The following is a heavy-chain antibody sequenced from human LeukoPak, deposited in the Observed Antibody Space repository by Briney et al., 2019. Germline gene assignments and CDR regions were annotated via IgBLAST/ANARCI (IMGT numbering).Heavy chain of an antibody. J-gene: IGHJ4*02. Sequence: ASVKVSCKASGGTFSSYAISWVRQAPGQGLEWMGGIIPIFGTANYAQKLQGRVTMTTDTSTSTAYMELRSLRSDDTAVYYCARVGEVVPAASFDYWGQGTLVTVSS. CDR1: GGTFSSYA. CDR2: IIPIFGTA. V-gene: IGHV1-69*05. CDR3: ARVGEVVPAASFDY. D-gene: IGHD2-2*01.